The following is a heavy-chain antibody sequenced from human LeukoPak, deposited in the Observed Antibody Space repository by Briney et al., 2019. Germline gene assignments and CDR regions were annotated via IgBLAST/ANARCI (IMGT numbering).Heavy chain of an antibody. CDR3: ARVRRLRWLHPIDY. J-gene: IGHJ4*02. V-gene: IGHV4-34*01. CDR2: INDSGST. CDR1: GGSFSGYF. Sequence: PSETLSLTCAVYGGSFSGYFLSRLRQPPRTGLKWIREINDSGSTNYNQYLKSRVIISVDTSKNQFSLKVSSVTAADAAVYYCARVRRLRWLHPIDYWGQGTLVTVSS. D-gene: IGHD4-17*01.